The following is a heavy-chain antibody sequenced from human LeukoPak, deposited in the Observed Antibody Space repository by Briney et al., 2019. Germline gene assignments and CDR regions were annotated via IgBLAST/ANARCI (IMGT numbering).Heavy chain of an antibody. CDR3: ATTREYCSGGSCHDAFDI. CDR1: GGSISSYY. CDR2: IYYSGST. Sequence: PSETLSLTCTVSGGSISSYYWSWIRQPPGKGLEWIGYIYYSGSTNYNPPLKSRVTTSVDTSKNQFSLKLSSVTAADTAVYYCATTREYCSGGSCHDAFDIWGQGTLVTVSS. J-gene: IGHJ3*02. D-gene: IGHD2-15*01. V-gene: IGHV4-59*01.